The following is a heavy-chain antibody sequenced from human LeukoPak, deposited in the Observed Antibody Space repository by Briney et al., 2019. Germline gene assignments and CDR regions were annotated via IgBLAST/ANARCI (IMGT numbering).Heavy chain of an antibody. CDR2: VSYEGSDQ. V-gene: IGHV3-30*04. CDR3: ARAHASYGSGTL. D-gene: IGHD3-10*01. Sequence: GGSLRLSCAASGFTFNNYAMHWVRQAPGKGLEWVAVVSYEGSDQYYEDSVKGRFTVSRDNSKNTLYLQMISLRAEDTAVYCCARAHASYGSGTLWGQGTLVTVSS. J-gene: IGHJ4*02. CDR1: GFTFNNYA.